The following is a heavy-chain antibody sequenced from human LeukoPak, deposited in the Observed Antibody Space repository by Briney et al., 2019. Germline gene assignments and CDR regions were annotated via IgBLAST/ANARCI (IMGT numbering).Heavy chain of an antibody. D-gene: IGHD5-18*01. CDR1: GFTFSSYA. Sequence: GGSLRLSCAASGFTFSSYAMSWVRQAPGKGLEWVSAISGSGGSTYYADSVKGRFTISRDNSKNTLYLQMNSLRVEDTAVYYCATRYSYGSYYFDYWGQGTLVTVSS. J-gene: IGHJ4*02. CDR2: ISGSGGST. V-gene: IGHV3-23*01. CDR3: ATRYSYGSYYFDY.